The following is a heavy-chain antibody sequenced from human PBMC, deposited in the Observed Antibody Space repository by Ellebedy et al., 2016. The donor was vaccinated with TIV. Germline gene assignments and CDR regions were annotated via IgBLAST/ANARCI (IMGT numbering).Heavy chain of an antibody. CDR1: GFNFKDSW. CDR3: TTDPRY. Sequence: GESLKISCATFGFNFKDSWMSWVRQVPGKSLEWIGRIKNKDAGERTDYIESVRGRFTISRDDSKRTAYLQMSNLRTEDTGIYYCTTDPRYWGQGTLVTVSS. V-gene: IGHV3-15*01. CDR2: IKNKDAGERT. J-gene: IGHJ4*02.